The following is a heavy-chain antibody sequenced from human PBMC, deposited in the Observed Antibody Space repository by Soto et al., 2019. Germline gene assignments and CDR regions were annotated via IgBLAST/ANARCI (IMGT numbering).Heavy chain of an antibody. CDR3: AVGGGDLSLTPFDY. D-gene: IGHD3-16*02. J-gene: IGHJ4*02. CDR2: ISTDGTNQ. Sequence: QPGGSLRLSCVASGFNFKAYGMHWVRQAPGKGLEWVAVISTDGTNQHHADSVKGRFTISKDNFKNTLYLQMNSLRPEDTAVYFCAVGGGDLSLTPFDYWGQGTLVTVSS. V-gene: IGHV3-30-3*01. CDR1: GFNFKAYG.